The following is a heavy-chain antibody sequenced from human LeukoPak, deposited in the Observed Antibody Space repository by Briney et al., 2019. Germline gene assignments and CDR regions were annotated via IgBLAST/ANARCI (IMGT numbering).Heavy chain of an antibody. CDR2: VNPDTGNT. CDR3: ARDRGLLWFGEAFDI. J-gene: IGHJ3*02. Sequence: ASVKVSCKAAGYSFTTFHINWVRQAPGQGPEWMGWVNPDTGNTGFAQKFQGRVTITQNSSVTTVYMELSSLTSEDTAVYYCARDRGLLWFGEAFDIWGQGTMVTVSS. V-gene: IGHV1-8*03. CDR1: GYSFTTFH. D-gene: IGHD3-10*01.